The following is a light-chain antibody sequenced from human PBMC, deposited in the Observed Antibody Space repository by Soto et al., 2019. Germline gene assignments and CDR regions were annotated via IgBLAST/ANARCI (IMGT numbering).Light chain of an antibody. CDR3: KQALQTPLT. J-gene: IGKJ4*01. CDR1: QSLLHRTGRNY. V-gene: IGKV2-28*01. CDR2: LGS. Sequence: IEMIQSPLSLAVTPGEPASISCRSSQSLLHRTGRNYLAWYLKKPGQSPQLLIYLGSNRASGVPDRFSGSGSGTDFTLKISRVEAEDVGIYYCKQALQTPLTFGGGTKVEIK.